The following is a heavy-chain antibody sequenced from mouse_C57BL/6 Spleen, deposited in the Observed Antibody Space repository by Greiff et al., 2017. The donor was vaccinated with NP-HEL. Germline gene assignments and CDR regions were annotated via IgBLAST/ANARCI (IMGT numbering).Heavy chain of an antibody. D-gene: IGHD2-4*01. V-gene: IGHV1-64*01. CDR3: ARAPSCYDHYDMDY. Sequence: VQLQQPGAELVKPGASVKLSCKASGYTFTSYWMHWVKQRPGQGLEWIGMIHPNSGSTNYNEKFKSKATLTVDKSSSTAYMQLSSLTSEDSAVYYCARAPSCYDHYDMDYWGQGTTLTVSS. J-gene: IGHJ2*01. CDR1: GYTFTSYW. CDR2: IHPNSGST.